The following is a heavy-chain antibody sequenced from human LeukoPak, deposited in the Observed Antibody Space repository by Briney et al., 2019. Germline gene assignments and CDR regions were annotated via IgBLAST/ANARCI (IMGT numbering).Heavy chain of an antibody. CDR2: IIPILGTA. CDR3: ARDASGSGWLDY. CDR1: GGTFSSYA. V-gene: IGHV1-69*05. J-gene: IGHJ4*02. D-gene: IGHD6-19*01. Sequence: VASVKVSCKASGGTFSSYAISWVRQAPGQGLEWMGGIIPILGTANYAQKFQGRVTITTDESTSTAYMELSSLRSEDTAVYCCARDASGSGWLDYWGQGTLVTVSS.